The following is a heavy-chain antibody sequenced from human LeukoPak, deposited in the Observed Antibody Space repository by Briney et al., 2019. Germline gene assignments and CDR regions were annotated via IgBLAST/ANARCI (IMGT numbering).Heavy chain of an antibody. V-gene: IGHV1-46*01. J-gene: IGHJ4*02. Sequence: ASVKVSCKASGYTFTSYYMHWVRQAPGQGLEWMGIINPSGGSTSYAQKFQGRVTITRDTSTSTVYMELSSLRSEDTAVYYCARVGVRGGYFDYWGQGTLVTVSS. CDR2: INPSGGST. D-gene: IGHD3-10*01. CDR1: GYTFTSYY. CDR3: ARVGVRGGYFDY.